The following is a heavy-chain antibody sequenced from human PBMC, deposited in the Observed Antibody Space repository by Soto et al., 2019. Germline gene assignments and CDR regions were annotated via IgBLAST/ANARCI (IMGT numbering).Heavy chain of an antibody. CDR3: ARDVGSSHGPGRPHYFDY. J-gene: IGHJ4*02. CDR1: GGSISSGGYS. CDR2: IYHSGST. V-gene: IGHV4-30-2*01. D-gene: IGHD2-2*01. Sequence: SETLSLTCAVSGGSISSGGYSWSWIRQPPGKGLEWIGYIYHSGSTYYNPSLKSRVTISVDRSKNQFSLKLRSVTAADTAVYYCARDVGSSHGPGRPHYFDYWGQGTLVTVS.